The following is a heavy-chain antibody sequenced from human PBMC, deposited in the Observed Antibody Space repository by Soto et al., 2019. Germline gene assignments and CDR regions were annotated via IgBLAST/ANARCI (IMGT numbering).Heavy chain of an antibody. D-gene: IGHD3-3*01. V-gene: IGHV1-69*13. CDR2: IIPIFGTA. J-gene: IGHJ4*01. CDR1: GGTFSSYA. CDR3: ASPKAIFGVYPFDY. Sequence: SVKVSCKASGGTFSSYAISWVRQAPGQGLEWMGGIIPIFGTANYAQKFQGRVTITADESTSTAYMELSSLRSEDTAVYYCASPKAIFGVYPFDYWGHGTLVTVSS.